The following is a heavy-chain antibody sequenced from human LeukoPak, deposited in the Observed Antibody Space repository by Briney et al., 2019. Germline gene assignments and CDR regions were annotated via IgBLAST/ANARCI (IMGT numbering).Heavy chain of an antibody. Sequence: GGSLRLSCAASGFTFSHYGMHWVRQTPGAGLEWVAVIWFDGSDKYYAKSVKGRFTISRDNSKNSLFLQMNSLRAEDTAVYYCAKDAQRGFDYSNSLQNWGQGILVTVSS. CDR2: IWFDGSDK. J-gene: IGHJ1*01. V-gene: IGHV3-33*06. CDR3: AKDAQRGFDYSNSLQN. CDR1: GFTFSHYG. D-gene: IGHD4-11*01.